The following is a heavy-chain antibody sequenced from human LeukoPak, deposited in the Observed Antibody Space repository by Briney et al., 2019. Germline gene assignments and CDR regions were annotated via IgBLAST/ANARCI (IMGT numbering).Heavy chain of an antibody. CDR3: ARIYGSGSPSFDY. Sequence: QTGGSLRLSCAASGFTFSSYAMSWVRQAPGKGLEWVSAISGSGGSTYYADSVKGRFTISRDNSKNTLYLQMNSLRAEDTAVYYCARIYGSGSPSFDYWGQGTLVTVSS. D-gene: IGHD3-10*01. CDR2: ISGSGGST. V-gene: IGHV3-23*01. CDR1: GFTFSSYA. J-gene: IGHJ4*02.